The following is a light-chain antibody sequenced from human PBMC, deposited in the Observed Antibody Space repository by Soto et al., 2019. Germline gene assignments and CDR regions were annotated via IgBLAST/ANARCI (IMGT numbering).Light chain of an antibody. V-gene: IGLV2-14*03. J-gene: IGLJ1*01. CDR1: SSDVGGYNY. CDR3: SSYTSSSTPYV. CDR2: DVS. Sequence: QSALTQPASVSGSPGQSITISCTGTSSDVGGYNYVSWYQQHPGKAPKLMIYDVSNRPSGVSNRFSGSKSGNTASLTISGLQDEDEVDYYCSSYTSSSTPYVFGTGTKLTVL.